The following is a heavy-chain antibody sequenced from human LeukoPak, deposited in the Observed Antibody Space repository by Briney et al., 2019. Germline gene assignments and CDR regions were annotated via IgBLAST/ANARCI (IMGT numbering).Heavy chain of an antibody. Sequence: SETLSLTRTVSGGSISSYYWSWIRQPPGKGLEWIGYIYYSGSTNYNPSLKSRVTISVDTSKNQFSLKLSSVTAADTAVYYCARDQPYYDILTGYYPDWYFDLWGRGTLVTVSS. J-gene: IGHJ2*01. CDR3: ARDQPYYDILTGYYPDWYFDL. D-gene: IGHD3-9*01. CDR1: GGSISSYY. V-gene: IGHV4-59*01. CDR2: IYYSGST.